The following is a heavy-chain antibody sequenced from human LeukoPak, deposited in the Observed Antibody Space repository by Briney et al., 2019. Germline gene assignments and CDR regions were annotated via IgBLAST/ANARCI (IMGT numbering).Heavy chain of an antibody. J-gene: IGHJ4*02. V-gene: IGHV4-59*01. D-gene: IGHD2-2*01. CDR2: IYFSGST. CDR3: ASSIVYCSSTSCYFN. CDR1: GGSIRSYY. Sequence: SETLSLTCTVSGGSIRSYYWSWIRQPPGKGLEWIGYIYFSGSTSYNPSLKSRVTISVDRSKNQFSLKLSSVAAADTAVYYCASSIVYCSSTSCYFNWGQGTLVTVSS.